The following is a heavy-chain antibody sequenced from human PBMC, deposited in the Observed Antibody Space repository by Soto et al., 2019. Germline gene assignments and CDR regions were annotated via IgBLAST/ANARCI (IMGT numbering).Heavy chain of an antibody. D-gene: IGHD2-2*01. Sequence: GASVKVSCKASGGTFSSYAISWVRQAPGQGLEWMGGIIPIFGTANYAQKFQGRVTITADESTSTAYMELSSLRSEDTAVYYCARDRTIVLVPAAMRFVGGYFDPWGQGTLVTVSS. CDR2: IIPIFGTA. J-gene: IGHJ5*02. CDR3: ARDRTIVLVPAAMRFVGGYFDP. CDR1: GGTFSSYA. V-gene: IGHV1-69*13.